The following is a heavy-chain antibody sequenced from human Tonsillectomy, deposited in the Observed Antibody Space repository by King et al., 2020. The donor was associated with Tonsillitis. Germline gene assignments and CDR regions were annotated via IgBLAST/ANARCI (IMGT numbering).Heavy chain of an antibody. Sequence: VQLVESGGGLVQPGGSLRLSCAASGFTFSSYSMNWVRQAPGKGLEWVSYISGSGSSLYYTDSVKGRFTISRDNAENSLDLQMNSLRAEDKAVYYWARQYCSSARCYAPGGYWGQGSLVTVSS. J-gene: IGHJ4*02. CDR1: GFTFSSYS. D-gene: IGHD2-2*01. CDR2: ISGSGSSL. CDR3: ARQYCSSARCYAPGGY. V-gene: IGHV3-48*01.